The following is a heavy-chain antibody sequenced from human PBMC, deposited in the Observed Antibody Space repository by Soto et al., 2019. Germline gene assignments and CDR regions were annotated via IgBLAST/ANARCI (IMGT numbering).Heavy chain of an antibody. CDR3: ARVKVVYYDFWSGPAEIFDY. V-gene: IGHV1-18*01. J-gene: IGHJ4*02. CDR2: ISAYNGNT. D-gene: IGHD3-3*01. Sequence: ASVKVSCKASGYTFTSYDINWVRQAPGQGLEWMGWISAYNGNTNYAQKLQGRVTMTTDTSTSTAYMELRSLRSDDTAVYYCARVKVVYYDFWSGPAEIFDYWGQGTLVTVSS. CDR1: GYTFTSYD.